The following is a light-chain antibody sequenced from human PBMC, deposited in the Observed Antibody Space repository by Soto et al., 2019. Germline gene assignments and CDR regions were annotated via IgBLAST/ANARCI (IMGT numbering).Light chain of an antibody. J-gene: IGKJ2*01. V-gene: IGKV3-11*01. CDR1: QNISDY. Sequence: EIAFTQSPATLSLSPGERATLSCRASQNISDYLVWYQHKPGQVPWLLIYDASNRATGIPARFSGSGSGTDFTLIISSLEPEDFAVYYCQQRSKWPYTFGQGTKLEIK. CDR3: QQRSKWPYT. CDR2: DAS.